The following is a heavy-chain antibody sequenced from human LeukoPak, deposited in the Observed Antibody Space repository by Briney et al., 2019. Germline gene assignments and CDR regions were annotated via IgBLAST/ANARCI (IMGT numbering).Heavy chain of an antibody. D-gene: IGHD3-10*01. V-gene: IGHV3-74*01. J-gene: IGHJ6*03. CDR1: GFTFSSYW. Sequence: GGSLRLSRAASGFTFSSYWMHWVRQAPGKGLVWVSRINSDGSSTSYADSVKGRFTISRDNAKNTLYLQMNSLRAEDTAVYYCAREGYYGSGSYQYYYYYYMDVWGKGTTVTVSS. CDR3: AREGYYGSGSYQYYYYYYMDV. CDR2: INSDGSST.